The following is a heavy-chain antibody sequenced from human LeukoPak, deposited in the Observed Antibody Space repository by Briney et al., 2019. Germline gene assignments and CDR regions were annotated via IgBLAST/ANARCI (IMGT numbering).Heavy chain of an antibody. V-gene: IGHV3-30-3*01. D-gene: IGHD4-17*01. J-gene: IGHJ4*02. CDR3: ARGLVTTGRSSFDN. CDR2: ISYDGSNK. Sequence: GRSLRLSCAASGFTFSSYAMHWVRQAPGKGLEWVAVISYDGSNKYYPDSVKGRFTISRDNSKNTLYLQMNSLRAEDTAVYYCARGLVTTGRSSFDNWGQGTLVTVSS. CDR1: GFTFSSYA.